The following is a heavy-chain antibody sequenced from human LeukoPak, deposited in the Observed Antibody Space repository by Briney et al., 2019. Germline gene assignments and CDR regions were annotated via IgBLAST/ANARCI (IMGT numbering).Heavy chain of an antibody. Sequence: PSETLSLTCTVSGGSISSYYWSWIRQPPGKGLEWIGYIYYSGSTNYNPSLKSRVTISVDTSKNQFSLKLGSVTAADTAVYYCAGYVLSVAGTSLWGQGTLVTVSS. CDR1: GGSISSYY. V-gene: IGHV4-59*08. CDR3: AGYVLSVAGTSL. J-gene: IGHJ4*02. CDR2: IYYSGST. D-gene: IGHD6-19*01.